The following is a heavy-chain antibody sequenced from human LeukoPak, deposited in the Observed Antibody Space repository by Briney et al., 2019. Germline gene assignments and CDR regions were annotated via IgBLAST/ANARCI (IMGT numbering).Heavy chain of an antibody. Sequence: SQTLSLTCTVSGGSISSGSYYWSWIRQPAGKGLEWIGRICTSGSTNYNPSLKSRVTISVDTSKNQFSLKLSSVTAADTAVYYCARADFGGNSDYWGQGTLVTVSS. CDR1: GGSISSGSYY. CDR2: ICTSGST. J-gene: IGHJ4*02. CDR3: ARADFGGNSDY. V-gene: IGHV4-61*02. D-gene: IGHD2-21*01.